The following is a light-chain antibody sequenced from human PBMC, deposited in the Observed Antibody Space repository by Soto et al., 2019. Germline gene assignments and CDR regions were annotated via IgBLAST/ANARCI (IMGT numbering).Light chain of an antibody. CDR1: QSVSSNS. Sequence: EIVLTQSPGTLSVSPGERATLSCRASQSVSSNSLVWYQQKPGQAPRLLIYGASIRATGIPDRFSGSGSGTDFTLTICILEPDDFLVYYCQHYASSPPMYTFVQVTKLEIK. J-gene: IGKJ2*01. CDR3: QHYASSPPMYT. CDR2: GAS. V-gene: IGKV3-20*01.